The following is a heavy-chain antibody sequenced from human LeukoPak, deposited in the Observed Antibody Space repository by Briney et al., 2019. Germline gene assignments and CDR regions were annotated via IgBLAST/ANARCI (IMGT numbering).Heavy chain of an antibody. Sequence: ASVKVSCKASGYTFTGYYMHWVRQAPGQGLEWMGWINPNSGGTNYAQKFQGRVTTTRDTSISTAYMELSRLRSDDTAVYYCARDPVVVPAAILDYWGQGTLVTVSS. CDR2: INPNSGGT. CDR1: GYTFTGYY. CDR3: ARDPVVVPAAILDY. D-gene: IGHD2-2*02. J-gene: IGHJ4*02. V-gene: IGHV1-2*02.